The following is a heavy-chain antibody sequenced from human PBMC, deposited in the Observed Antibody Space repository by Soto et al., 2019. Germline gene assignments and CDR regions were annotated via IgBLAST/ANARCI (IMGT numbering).Heavy chain of an antibody. Sequence: GGSLRLSCAASGFTFSSYAMHWVRQAPGKGLEWVAVISYDGSNKYYADSVKGRFTISRDNSKNTLYLQMNSLRAEDTAVYYCARGRCSSTSCYTLYYYYGMDVWGQGTTVTVSS. D-gene: IGHD2-2*02. J-gene: IGHJ6*02. V-gene: IGHV3-30-3*01. CDR2: ISYDGSNK. CDR3: ARGRCSSTSCYTLYYYYGMDV. CDR1: GFTFSSYA.